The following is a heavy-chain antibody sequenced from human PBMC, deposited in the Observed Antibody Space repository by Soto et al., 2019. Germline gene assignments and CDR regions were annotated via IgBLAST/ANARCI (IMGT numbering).Heavy chain of an antibody. Sequence: SETLSLTCAVSGYSISSGYYWGWIRQPPGKGLEWIGSIYHSGSTYYNPSLKSRVTISVDTSKNQFSLKLSSVTAADTAVYYCARDPGLLWFGGHAFDIWGQGTMVTVS. V-gene: IGHV4-38-2*02. D-gene: IGHD3-10*01. CDR1: GYSISSGYY. CDR2: IYHSGST. J-gene: IGHJ3*02. CDR3: ARDPGLLWFGGHAFDI.